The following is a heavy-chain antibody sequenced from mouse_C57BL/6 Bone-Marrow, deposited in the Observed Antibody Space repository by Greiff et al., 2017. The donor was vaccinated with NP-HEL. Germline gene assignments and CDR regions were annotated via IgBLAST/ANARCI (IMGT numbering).Heavy chain of an antibody. CDR1: GFSLTSYG. Sequence: VKLMESGPGLVQPSQSLSITCTVSGFSLTSYGVHWVRQSPGKGLEWLGVIWSGGSTDYNAAFISRLSISKDNSKSQVFFKMNSLQADDTAIYYCARKRDYGSSYGYFDVWGTGTTVTVSS. CDR2: IWSGGST. CDR3: ARKRDYGSSYGYFDV. V-gene: IGHV2-2*01. J-gene: IGHJ1*03. D-gene: IGHD1-1*01.